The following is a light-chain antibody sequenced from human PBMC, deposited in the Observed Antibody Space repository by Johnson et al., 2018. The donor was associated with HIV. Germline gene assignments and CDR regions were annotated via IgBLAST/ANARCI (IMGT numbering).Light chain of an antibody. CDR3: ATWVGSLTIGGV. CDR2: DNN. Sequence: QLVLTQPPSVSAAPGQKVTISCFGSDSDIGNNYVSWYQQLPGTAPKLLIYDNNKRPSGSPDRFSGSKSGTSATLGITGLQTGDEADYYCATWVGSLTIGGVFGPGTKVTVL. J-gene: IGLJ1*01. CDR1: DSDIGNNY. V-gene: IGLV1-51*01.